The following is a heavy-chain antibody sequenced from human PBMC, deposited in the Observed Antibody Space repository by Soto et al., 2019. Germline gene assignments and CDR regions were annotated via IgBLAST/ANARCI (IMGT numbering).Heavy chain of an antibody. CDR1: GFTFSSYA. J-gene: IGHJ4*02. CDR2: ISYDGSNK. D-gene: IGHD3-22*01. V-gene: IGHV3-30-3*01. CDR3: ARSVYDSSGL. Sequence: GGSLRLSCAASGFTFSSYAMHWVRQAPGKGLEWVAVISYDGSNKYYADSVKGRFTISRDNSKNTLYLQMNSLRAEDTAVYYCARSVYDSSGLWGQGTLVTVSS.